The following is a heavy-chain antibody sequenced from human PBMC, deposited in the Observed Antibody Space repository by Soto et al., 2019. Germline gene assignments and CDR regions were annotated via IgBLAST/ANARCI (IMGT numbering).Heavy chain of an antibody. D-gene: IGHD5-18*01. Sequence: ASVKVSCKASGGTFSSYAISWVRQAPGQGLEWMGGIIPIFGTANYAQKFQGRVTITADESTSTAYMALSSLRSEDTAVYYCARDRGYSYGFYYYYGMDVWGQGTTVTVSS. CDR1: GGTFSSYA. J-gene: IGHJ6*02. V-gene: IGHV1-69*13. CDR3: ARDRGYSYGFYYYYGMDV. CDR2: IIPIFGTA.